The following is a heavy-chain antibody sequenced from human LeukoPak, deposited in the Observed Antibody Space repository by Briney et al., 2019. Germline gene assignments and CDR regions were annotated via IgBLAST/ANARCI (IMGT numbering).Heavy chain of an antibody. J-gene: IGHJ5*02. CDR1: GGSISGYY. CDR3: ARYYDSSGYYGRHGS. CDR2: ISGSGGST. Sequence: ETLSLTCTVSGGSISGYYWNWVRQAPGKGLEWVSAISGSGGSTYFADSVKGRFTISRDSSKNTLYLQMNSLRAEDTALYYCARYYDSSGYYGRHGSWGQGTLVTVSS. V-gene: IGHV3-23*01. D-gene: IGHD3-22*01.